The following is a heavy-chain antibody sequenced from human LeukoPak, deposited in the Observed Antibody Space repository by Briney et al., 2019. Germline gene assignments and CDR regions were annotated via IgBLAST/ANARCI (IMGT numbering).Heavy chain of an antibody. CDR1: GFTFSSYR. V-gene: IGHV3-48*01. D-gene: IGHD3-10*01. Sequence: GGSLRLSCAASGFTFSSYRMNWVRQAPGKGLEWVSYISSSSSTIYYADSVKGRFTISRDNAKNSLYLQMNSLRAEDTAVYYCAKDRGEILWFGSVLDVWGKGTTVTVSS. J-gene: IGHJ6*04. CDR2: ISSSSSTI. CDR3: AKDRGEILWFGSVLDV.